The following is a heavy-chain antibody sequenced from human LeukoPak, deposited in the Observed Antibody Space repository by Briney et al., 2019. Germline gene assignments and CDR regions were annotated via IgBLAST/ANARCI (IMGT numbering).Heavy chain of an antibody. Sequence: SGTLSLTCNVSGASIISTNWWNWVRQPPGKGLEWIGEVYQSGYTKYNPSLKSRVTISVDKSKNQFSLRLNSVTAADTAVYYCAREGIYSSSSYFDCWGQGTLVTVSS. V-gene: IGHV4-4*02. CDR2: VYQSGYT. CDR3: AREGIYSSSSYFDC. D-gene: IGHD6-6*01. CDR1: GASIISTNW. J-gene: IGHJ4*02.